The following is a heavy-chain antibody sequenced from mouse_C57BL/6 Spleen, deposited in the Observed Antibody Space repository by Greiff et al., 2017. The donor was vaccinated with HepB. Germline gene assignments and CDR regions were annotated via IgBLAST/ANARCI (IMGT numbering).Heavy chain of an antibody. V-gene: IGHV1-50*01. CDR2: IDPSDSYT. CDR1: GSTFTSYW. J-gene: IGHJ2*01. CDR3: ARREGYFDY. Sequence: VQLQQPGAELVKPGASVTLSCKASGSTFTSYWMQWVKQRPGQGLEWIGEIDPSDSYTNYNQKFKGKATFTVDTSSSTPYMQLSSLTSEDSAVYYCARREGYFDYWGQGTTLTVSS.